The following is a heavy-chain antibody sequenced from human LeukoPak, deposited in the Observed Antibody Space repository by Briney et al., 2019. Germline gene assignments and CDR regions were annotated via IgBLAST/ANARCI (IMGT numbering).Heavy chain of an antibody. CDR1: GYSITSGYY. V-gene: IGHV4-38-2*01. Sequence: SETLSLTCAVSGYSITSGYYWGWSRQPPGKGLGWIGSIYHSGSTYYNPSPKTRVTISVDTSKTQFSLKLSSVTAADTAVYYCARLYLRDHCSSTSCYGLYFDYWGQGTLVTVSS. J-gene: IGHJ4*02. CDR3: ARLYLRDHCSSTSCYGLYFDY. CDR2: IYHSGST. D-gene: IGHD2-2*01.